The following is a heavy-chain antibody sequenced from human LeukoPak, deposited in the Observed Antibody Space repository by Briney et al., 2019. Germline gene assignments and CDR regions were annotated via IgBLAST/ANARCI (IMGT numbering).Heavy chain of an antibody. J-gene: IGHJ4*02. Sequence: GGSLRLSCAASGFTFSSYWMHWVRQAPGKGLVWVSRINSDGSSITYADSVKGRFTISRDNAKDTLYLQMNSLRVEDTAVYYCAREGRVSGYDFDCWGQGTLVTVSS. CDR3: AREGRVSGYDFDC. CDR1: GFTFSSYW. D-gene: IGHD5-12*01. CDR2: INSDGSSI. V-gene: IGHV3-74*03.